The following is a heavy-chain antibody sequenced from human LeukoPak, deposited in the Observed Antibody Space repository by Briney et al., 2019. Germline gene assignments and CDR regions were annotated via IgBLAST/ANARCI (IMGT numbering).Heavy chain of an antibody. Sequence: GGSLRLSCAASGFTFSDYYMSWVRQAPGKGLEWVSYISSRGSTIYYADSVKGRFTISRDNAKNSLYLQMNSLRAEVTAVYYCARAPGDSSGYRWGQGTLVTVSS. CDR3: ARAPGDSSGYR. J-gene: IGHJ4*02. CDR2: ISSRGSTI. V-gene: IGHV3-11*01. CDR1: GFTFSDYY. D-gene: IGHD3-22*01.